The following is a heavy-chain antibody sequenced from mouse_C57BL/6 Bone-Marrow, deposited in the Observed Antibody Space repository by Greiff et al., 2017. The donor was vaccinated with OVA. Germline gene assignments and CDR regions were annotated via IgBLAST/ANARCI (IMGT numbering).Heavy chain of an antibody. V-gene: IGHV1-81*01. D-gene: IGHD3-2*02. Sequence: VKLQESGAELARPGASVKLSCKASGYTFTSYGISWVKQRTGQGLEWIGEIYPRSGNTYYNEKFKGKATLTADKSSSTAYMELRSLTSEDSAVYFCSDSSGLDYWGQGTTLTVSS. CDR1: GYTFTSYG. J-gene: IGHJ2*01. CDR2: IYPRSGNT. CDR3: SDSSGLDY.